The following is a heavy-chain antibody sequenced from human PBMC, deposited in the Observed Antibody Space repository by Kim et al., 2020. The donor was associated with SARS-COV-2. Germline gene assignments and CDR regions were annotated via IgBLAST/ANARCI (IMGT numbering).Heavy chain of an antibody. D-gene: IGHD2-2*01. V-gene: IGHV1-24*01. J-gene: IGHJ6*02. CDR1: GYTLTELS. Sequence: ASVKVSCKVSGYTLTELSMHWVRQAPGKGLEWMGGFDPEDGETIYAQKFQGRVTMTEETSTDTAYMELSSLRSEDTAVYYCATGQTIVVVPAAIRSYYYYYVIDVWGHGTTVTVSS. CDR3: ATGQTIVVVPAAIRSYYYYYVIDV. CDR2: FDPEDGET.